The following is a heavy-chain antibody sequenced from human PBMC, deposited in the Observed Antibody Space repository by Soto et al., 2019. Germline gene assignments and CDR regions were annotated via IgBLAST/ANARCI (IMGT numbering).Heavy chain of an antibody. CDR2: ISGYNGDT. Sequence: QGQLVQSGGEVKKSGASVKVSCKASGYTFSRYGISWVRQAPGQGLEWMGWISGYNGDTNYAQKFQGRVTMTIDTYXXTAYMELRSLTSDDTAVYYCAKNGHPPYYYYGLDVWGQGTTVTVSS. V-gene: IGHV1-18*01. CDR1: GYTFSRYG. J-gene: IGHJ6*02. D-gene: IGHD2-8*01. CDR3: AKNGHPPYYYYGLDV.